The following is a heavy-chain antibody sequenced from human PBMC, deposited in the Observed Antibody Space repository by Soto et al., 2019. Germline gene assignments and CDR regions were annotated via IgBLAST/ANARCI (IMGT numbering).Heavy chain of an antibody. Sequence: QVQPQQWGAGLLKPSETLSLTCAIYGASFSPYYWGWVRQPPGKGLEWIGEDNLSGSTNYNPSRKRRVTISVDASKNQFSLRLTSLTAAATAVYYCARRPTFYNYGWGNATYWSQGTMVTVSS. J-gene: IGHJ4*02. CDR2: DNLSGST. CDR1: GASFSPYY. V-gene: IGHV4-34*02. D-gene: IGHD3-16*01. CDR3: ARRPTFYNYGWGNATY.